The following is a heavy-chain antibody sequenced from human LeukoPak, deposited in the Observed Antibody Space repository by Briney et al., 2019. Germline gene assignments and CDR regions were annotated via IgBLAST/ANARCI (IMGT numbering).Heavy chain of an antibody. V-gene: IGHV3-7*01. J-gene: IGHJ4*02. CDR3: AKDSVAAAGRGLDY. CDR1: GFTFSSYW. CDR2: IKQDGREK. Sequence: GGSLRLSCAASGFTFSSYWMSWVRQAPGKGLEWVANIKQDGREKYYVDSVKGRFTISRDNAKNSLYLQMNSLRAEDTAVYYCAKDSVAAAGRGLDYWGQGTLVTASS. D-gene: IGHD6-13*01.